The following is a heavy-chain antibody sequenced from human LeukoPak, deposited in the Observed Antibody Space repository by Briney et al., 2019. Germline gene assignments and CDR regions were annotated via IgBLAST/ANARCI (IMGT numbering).Heavy chain of an antibody. D-gene: IGHD6-19*01. Sequence: PGGSLRLSCAASGFNFSTYDMHWVRQAPGKGLEWVAVISYDGSNRYYADSVKGRFIISRDNSKNTLYLQMNSLRDEDTAVYYCARDRSSDWPNNWFDPWGQGTLVTVSS. CDR1: GFNFSTYD. V-gene: IGHV3-30*03. J-gene: IGHJ5*02. CDR3: ARDRSSDWPNNWFDP. CDR2: ISYDGSNR.